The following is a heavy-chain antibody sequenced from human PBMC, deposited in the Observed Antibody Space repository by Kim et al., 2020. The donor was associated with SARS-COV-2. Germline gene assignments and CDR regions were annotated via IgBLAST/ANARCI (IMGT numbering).Heavy chain of an antibody. Sequence: TVEVRYTLSQDNAKNTLYLQMTSLRAEDTAVYYCASLTIAAAITPYYFDYWGQGTLVTVSS. J-gene: IGHJ4*02. V-gene: IGHV3-74*01. CDR3: ASLTIAAAITPYYFDY. D-gene: IGHD6-13*01.